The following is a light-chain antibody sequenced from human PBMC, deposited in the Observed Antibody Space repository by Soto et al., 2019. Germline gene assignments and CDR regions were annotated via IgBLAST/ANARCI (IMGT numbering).Light chain of an antibody. CDR1: QNVSSN. CDR3: QKYNNWPPEK. Sequence: EVVMTQSPATLSVSPGERATLSCGASQNVSSNLAWYQQKPGQAPRLLIYGASTRATGIPARFSGSGSGTEFTLTISSLQSEDYAVYYCQKYNNWPPEKFGQGTKVDIK. V-gene: IGKV3-15*01. J-gene: IGKJ1*01. CDR2: GAS.